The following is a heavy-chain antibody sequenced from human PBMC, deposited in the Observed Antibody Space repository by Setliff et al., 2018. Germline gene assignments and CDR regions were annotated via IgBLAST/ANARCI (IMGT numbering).Heavy chain of an antibody. J-gene: IGHJ4*02. V-gene: IGHV4-34*01. D-gene: IGHD3-22*01. CDR3: RVWVDMIEGDS. Sequence: PSETLSLTCAVYGASFSGTYCSWIRQSPGKGLEWIGEINHTGSPNWIGEINHSGSPNYNPPLKSRVTMSVDTSKNQFSLKLTSVTAADTAVYYCRVWVDMIEGDSWAQGTLVTVSS. CDR1: GASFSGTY. CDR2: INHSGSP.